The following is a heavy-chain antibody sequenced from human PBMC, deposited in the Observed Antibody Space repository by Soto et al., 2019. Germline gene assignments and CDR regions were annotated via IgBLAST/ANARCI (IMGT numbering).Heavy chain of an antibody. J-gene: IGHJ6*02. CDR1: GFTFSGYA. V-gene: IGHV3-23*01. Sequence: GRSLRLSCAASGFTFSGYAMTWVRQAPGKGLEWVSGISGSGANIYYADSVKGRFTISRDNSKNTLYLQMNSLRAEDTAVYSCARRTSYGSGSYMYYYYGLDVWGQGTTVTVSS. D-gene: IGHD3-10*01. CDR3: ARRTSYGSGSYMYYYYGLDV. CDR2: ISGSGANI.